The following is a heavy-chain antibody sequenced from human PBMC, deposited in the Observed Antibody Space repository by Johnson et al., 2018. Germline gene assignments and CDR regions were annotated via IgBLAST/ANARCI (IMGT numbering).Heavy chain of an antibody. J-gene: IGHJ3*02. CDR2: ISYDGSNT. D-gene: IGHD6-13*01. CDR1: GFTFSAFA. V-gene: IGHV3-30-3*01. CDR3: ARRSSSWVDAFDI. Sequence: VQLLESGGGVVQXGRSXRLXCAASGFTFSAFAMHWLRQAPGKGLEWVAVISYDGSNTYYAYSVKGRFTVSRDNSNNTLYLQMHSLRAEDTAVYYRARRSSSWVDAFDIWGQGTMVTVSS.